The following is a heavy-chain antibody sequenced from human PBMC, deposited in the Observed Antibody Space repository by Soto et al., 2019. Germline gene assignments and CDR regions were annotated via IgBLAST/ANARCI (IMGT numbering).Heavy chain of an antibody. CDR1: GGSFSGYY. Sequence: SETLSLTCAVYGGSFSGYYWSWIRQPPGKGLEWIGEINHSGSTNYNPSLKSRVTISVDTSKNQFSLKLSSVTAADTAVYYCARGHYYYYGMDVWGQGNTVTVSS. CDR2: INHSGST. J-gene: IGHJ6*02. CDR3: ARGHYYYYGMDV. V-gene: IGHV4-34*01.